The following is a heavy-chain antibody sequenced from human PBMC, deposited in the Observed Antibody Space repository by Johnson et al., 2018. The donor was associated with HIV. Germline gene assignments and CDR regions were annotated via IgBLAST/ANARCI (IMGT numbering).Heavy chain of an antibody. CDR1: GFTFSNAW. D-gene: IGHD1-26*01. CDR2: IKSKTDGGTT. J-gene: IGHJ3*02. CDR3: TTAIVGALINAFDI. V-gene: IGHV3-15*01. Sequence: VLLVESGGGLVKPGGSLRLSCAASGFTFSNAWMSWVRQAPGKGLEWVGRIKSKTDGGTTDYAAPVNGRFTISRDDSKNTLYLQMNSLKTEDTAVYYCTTAIVGALINAFDIWGQGTMVTVSS.